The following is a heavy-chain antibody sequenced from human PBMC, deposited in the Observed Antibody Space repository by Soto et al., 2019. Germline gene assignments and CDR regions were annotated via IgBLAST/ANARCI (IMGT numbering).Heavy chain of an antibody. CDR1: GGSIGSYY. CDR2: IHDSEST. D-gene: IGHD1-26*01. J-gene: IGHJ4*02. V-gene: IGHV4-59*12. CDR3: ALSLELLNFQPIAS. Sequence: SETLSLTCTVSGGSIGSYYWSWIRQPPGKGLEWIGHIHDSESTSYNPSLKSRVTISVYTSKNQFSLMLSSVTAVDTAVYYCALSLELLNFQPIASWGQGTLVTVSS.